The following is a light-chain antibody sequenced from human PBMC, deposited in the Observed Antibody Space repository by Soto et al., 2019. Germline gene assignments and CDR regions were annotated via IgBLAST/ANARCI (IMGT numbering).Light chain of an antibody. V-gene: IGKV3-20*01. Sequence: EIVLTQSPGTLSLSPGERATLTCRASQSVSSSYLAWYQQKPGQAPRLLMYGASSRATGIPDRFSGSGSGTDFTLTINRLEPEDFTVYYCQQYGSSPLFPFGPGTKVDIK. J-gene: IGKJ3*01. CDR3: QQYGSSPLFP. CDR1: QSVSSSY. CDR2: GAS.